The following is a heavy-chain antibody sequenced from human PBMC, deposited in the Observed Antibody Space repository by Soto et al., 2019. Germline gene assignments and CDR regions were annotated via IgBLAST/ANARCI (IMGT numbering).Heavy chain of an antibody. D-gene: IGHD6-6*01. CDR1: GFAFSSYG. CDR3: ARGLGPDGYSYYYAMDV. Sequence: QVQLVESGGGVVQPGRSLRLSCAASGFAFSSYGMHWVRLAPGKGLEWVAVTSYDGKSSYYADSVKGRFTISRDNSKNNLQLQMNTLSAEDTSLYCCARGLGPDGYSYYYAMDVWGQGTTVTVSS. V-gene: IGHV3-30*03. CDR2: TSYDGKSS. J-gene: IGHJ6*02.